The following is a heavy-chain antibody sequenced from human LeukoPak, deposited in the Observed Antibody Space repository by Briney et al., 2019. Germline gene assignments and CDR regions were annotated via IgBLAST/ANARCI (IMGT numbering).Heavy chain of an antibody. D-gene: IGHD2-8*01. J-gene: IGHJ5*02. CDR3: ARDGPYCTNGVCHWGLRWFDP. CDR1: GGTFSSYA. V-gene: IGHV1-69*05. Sequence: SVKVSCKASGGTFSSYAISWVRQAPAQGLEWMGRIIPIFGTANYAQQFQGRVTITTDESTSTAYMELSSLRSDDTAVYYCARDGPYCTNGVCHWGLRWFDPWGQGTLVTVSS. CDR2: IIPIFGTA.